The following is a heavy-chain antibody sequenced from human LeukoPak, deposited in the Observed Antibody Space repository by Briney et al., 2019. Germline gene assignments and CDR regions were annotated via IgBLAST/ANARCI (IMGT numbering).Heavy chain of an antibody. V-gene: IGHV4-34*01. Sequence: PSETLSLTCAVSGGSFSGYYWSWIRQPPGKGLEWIGEINHSGSTNYNPSLKSRVTISVDTSKNQFSLKLSSVTAADTAVYYCARVYDYGAPLFDYWGQGTLVTVSS. CDR3: ARVYDYGAPLFDY. CDR1: GGSFSGYY. J-gene: IGHJ4*02. CDR2: INHSGST. D-gene: IGHD4-17*01.